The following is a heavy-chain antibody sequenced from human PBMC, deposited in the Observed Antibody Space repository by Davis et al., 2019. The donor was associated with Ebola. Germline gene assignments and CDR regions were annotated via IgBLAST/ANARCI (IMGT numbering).Heavy chain of an antibody. J-gene: IGHJ4*02. CDR2: ISSVGSTI. CDR3: ARDLLTGTTWDY. Sequence: PGGSLRLSCAASGFIFSNYEMNWVRQAPGKGLEWISYISSVGSTIYYADSVKGRFTISRDNAKNSLYLQMNSLRAEDTAVYYCARDLLTGTTWDYWGQGTLVTVSS. D-gene: IGHD1-20*01. CDR1: GFIFSNYE. V-gene: IGHV3-48*03.